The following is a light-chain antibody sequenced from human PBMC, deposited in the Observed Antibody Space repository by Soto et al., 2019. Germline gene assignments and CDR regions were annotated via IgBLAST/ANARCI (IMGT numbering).Light chain of an antibody. V-gene: IGKV3D-15*01. CDR3: QQYNNWPPMYT. J-gene: IGKJ2*01. CDR1: QSVSFN. Sequence: EIVMTQSPATLSVSPGERATLSCRASQSVSFNLAWYLQKPGQAPRLLIYGALTRATGIPARFSGSGSGTEFTLAISSLQSEDFAVYYCQQYNNWPPMYTFGQGTKVEIK. CDR2: GAL.